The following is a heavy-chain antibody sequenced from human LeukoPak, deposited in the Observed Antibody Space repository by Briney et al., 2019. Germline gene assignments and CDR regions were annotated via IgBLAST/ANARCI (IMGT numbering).Heavy chain of an antibody. D-gene: IGHD3-3*01. Sequence: SETLSLTCAVYGGSFSGYYWSWIRQPPGKGLEWIGEINHSGSTNYNPSLKSRVTISVDTSKNQFSLKLSSVTAADTAVYYCASARRITIFGVVILPYYFDYWGQGTLVTVS. CDR1: GGSFSGYY. CDR2: INHSGST. J-gene: IGHJ4*02. V-gene: IGHV4-34*01. CDR3: ASARRITIFGVVILPYYFDY.